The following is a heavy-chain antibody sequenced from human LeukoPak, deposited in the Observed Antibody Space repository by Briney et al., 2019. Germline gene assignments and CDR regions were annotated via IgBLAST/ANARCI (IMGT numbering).Heavy chain of an antibody. CDR2: IYHSGST. Sequence: SETLSLTCTVSGYSVSSSYYWGWIRQPPGKGLEWIGSIYHSGSTYYNPSLKGRVTISVATSKNQFSLKPSSVTAADTAVYYCARSKVRGVIMGRGVWFDPWGEGTLVTVSS. CDR3: ARSKVRGVIMGRGVWFDP. J-gene: IGHJ5*02. CDR1: GYSVSSSYY. V-gene: IGHV4-38-2*02. D-gene: IGHD3-10*01.